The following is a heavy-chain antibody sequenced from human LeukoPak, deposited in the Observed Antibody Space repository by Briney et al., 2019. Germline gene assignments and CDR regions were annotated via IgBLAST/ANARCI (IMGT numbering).Heavy chain of an antibody. V-gene: IGHV3-23*01. J-gene: IGHJ4*02. CDR3: ANGRGYSNEGPGY. D-gene: IGHD4-11*01. CDR1: GFTFNSYA. CDR2: ISGNGVST. Sequence: GGSLTLSCAASGFTFNSYAMSWVRQAPGKGLEWVSGISGNGVSTYYADSVKGRFTISRDNSKNTLDLEMNSLRADDTAVYYCANGRGYSNEGPGYWGQGTLVTVSS.